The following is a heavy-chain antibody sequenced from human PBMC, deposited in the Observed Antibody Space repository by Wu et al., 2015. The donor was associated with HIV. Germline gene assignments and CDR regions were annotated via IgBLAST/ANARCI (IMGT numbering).Heavy chain of an antibody. V-gene: IGHV1-69*01. CDR2: IIPMFGTP. J-gene: IGHJ6*03. CDR1: GYSFTAHY. Sequence: QVQLVQSGAEVTKPGASVRVSCQTSGYSFTAHYIHWVRQAPGQGLEWMGAIIPMFGTPSYGQNFQGRVTITADESTSTAYMELSSLSSEDTAIYYCARAQEALDFYYYMDVWGKGTTVTVSS. CDR3: ARAQEALDFYYYMDV.